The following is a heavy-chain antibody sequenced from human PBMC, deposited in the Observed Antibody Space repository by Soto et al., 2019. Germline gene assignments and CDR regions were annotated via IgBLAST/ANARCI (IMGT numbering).Heavy chain of an antibody. CDR2: INHSGST. D-gene: IGHD5-18*01. J-gene: IGHJ5*02. Sequence: SETLSLTCAVYGGSFSGYYWSWIRQPPGKGLEWIGEINHSGSTNYNPSLKSRVTISVDTSKNQFSLKLSSVTAADTAVYYCARGRRWIQLGGSWFDPWGQGTLVTVSS. CDR3: ARGRRWIQLGGSWFDP. V-gene: IGHV4-34*01. CDR1: GGSFSGYY.